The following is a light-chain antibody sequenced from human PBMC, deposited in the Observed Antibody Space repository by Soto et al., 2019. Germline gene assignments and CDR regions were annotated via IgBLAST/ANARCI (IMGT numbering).Light chain of an antibody. Sequence: EIALTQSPGTLSLSPGERATLSCRASQSVSSSYLAWYQQKPGQAPRLLIYGASSRATGIPDRFSGSGSGTDFTLTISRLEPEDFAVYYCQQYGSSFTYTFGQGTKLEIK. J-gene: IGKJ2*01. CDR3: QQYGSSFTYT. CDR2: GAS. V-gene: IGKV3-20*01. CDR1: QSVSSSY.